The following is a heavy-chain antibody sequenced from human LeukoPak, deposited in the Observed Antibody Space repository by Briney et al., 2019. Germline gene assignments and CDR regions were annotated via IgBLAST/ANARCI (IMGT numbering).Heavy chain of an antibody. Sequence: PSQTLSLTCTVSGGSISSGGYYWSWIRQHPGKGLEWIGYIYYSGSTNYNPSLKSRLTISVDTSKNQFSLKLSSVTAADTAVYYCARGMTTGPDPWGQGTLVTVSS. D-gene: IGHD4-17*01. CDR3: ARGMTTGPDP. CDR2: IYYSGST. V-gene: IGHV4-31*03. J-gene: IGHJ5*02. CDR1: GGSISSGGYY.